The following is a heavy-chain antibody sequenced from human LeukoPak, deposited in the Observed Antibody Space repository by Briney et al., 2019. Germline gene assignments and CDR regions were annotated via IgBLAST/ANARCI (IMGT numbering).Heavy chain of an antibody. CDR1: GYTFTSYG. D-gene: IGHD2/OR15-2a*01. CDR3: ARSSTAHDAFDI. J-gene: IGHJ3*02. CDR2: ISSYNGDT. Sequence: ASVKVSCKASGYTFTSYGISWVRQAPGQGLKWMGWISSYNGDTNYAQKFQGRVTITTDESTSTAYMELSSLRSEDTAVYYCARSSTAHDAFDIWGQGTMVTVSS. V-gene: IGHV1-18*01.